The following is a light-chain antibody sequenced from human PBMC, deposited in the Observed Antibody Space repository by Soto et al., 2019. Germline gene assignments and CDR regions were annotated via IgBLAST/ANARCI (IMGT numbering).Light chain of an antibody. CDR2: KVS. Sequence: MTQSPPTLSASVGHRVSITCHASQSMSSWLAWYQQKPGKAPKRLIYKVSSLGCGVPARFSGSGSDSDFTLKISRVEIEDVAIYYCMQASHWPGTFGQGTKVDIK. J-gene: IGKJ1*01. V-gene: IGKV1-5*03. CDR3: MQASHWPGT. CDR1: QSMSSW.